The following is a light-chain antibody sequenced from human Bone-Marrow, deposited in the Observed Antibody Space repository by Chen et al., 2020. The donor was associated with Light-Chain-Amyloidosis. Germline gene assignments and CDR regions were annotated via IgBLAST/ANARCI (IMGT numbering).Light chain of an antibody. Sequence: SYVLTQPSSVSVAPGQTATIACGGNNIGSTRVHWYQQMPGQAPLLVVYDDSDRPSGIPERLSGSNAGNTATLTISRVEAGDEADYYCQVWDRSSDRPVFGGGTKLTVL. CDR1: NIGSTR. J-gene: IGLJ3*02. V-gene: IGLV3-21*02. CDR3: QVWDRSSDRPV. CDR2: DDS.